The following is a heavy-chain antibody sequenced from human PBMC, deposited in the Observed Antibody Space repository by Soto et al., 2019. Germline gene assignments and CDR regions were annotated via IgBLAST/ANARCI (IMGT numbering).Heavy chain of an antibody. D-gene: IGHD5-12*01. CDR2: IIPIFGTA. CDR3: AREARGVATTSYYYYGMDV. Sequence: SVKVSCKASGGTFSSYAISWVRQAPGQGLEWMGGIIPIFGTANYAQKFQGRVTIAADESTSTAYMELSSLRSEDTAVYYCAREARGVATTSYYYYGMDVWGQGTTVTVSS. CDR1: GGTFSSYA. V-gene: IGHV1-69*13. J-gene: IGHJ6*02.